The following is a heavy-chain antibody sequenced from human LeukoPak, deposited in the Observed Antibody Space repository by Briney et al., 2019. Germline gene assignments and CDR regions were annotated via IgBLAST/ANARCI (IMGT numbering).Heavy chain of an antibody. CDR3: ARDYGSGRNPDSWYFDY. CDR2: INHSGST. V-gene: IGHV4-34*01. D-gene: IGHD3-10*01. J-gene: IGHJ4*02. CDR1: GGSFSGYY. Sequence: PSETLSLTCAVYGGSFSGYYWSWIRQPPGKGLEWIGEINHSGSTNYNPSLKSRVTISVDTSKNQFSLKLSSVTAADTAVYYCARDYGSGRNPDSWYFDYWGQGTLVTVSS.